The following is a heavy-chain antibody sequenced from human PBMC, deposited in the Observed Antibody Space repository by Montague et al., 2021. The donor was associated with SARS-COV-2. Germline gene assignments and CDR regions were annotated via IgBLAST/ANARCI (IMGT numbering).Heavy chain of an antibody. CDR3: ARDRDWDDWCGMDV. CDR2: ISSSGGGSTE. CDR1: GFIFSSYE. Sequence: SLRLSCAASGFIFSSYEMNWVRQAPGKGLEWISYISSSGGGSTEHYPDSVKGRFTISRDNAKNSLYLQMNSLRVEDTAIYYCARDRDWDDWCGMDVWGQGTTVTVSS. V-gene: IGHV3-48*03. J-gene: IGHJ6*02. D-gene: IGHD2-21*01.